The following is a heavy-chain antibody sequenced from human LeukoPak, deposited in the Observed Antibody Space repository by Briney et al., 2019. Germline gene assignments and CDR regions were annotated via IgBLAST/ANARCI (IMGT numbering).Heavy chain of an antibody. CDR1: GFTFSSYA. Sequence: GGSLRLSCVGSGFTFSSYAMSWVRQAPGKGLEWVSAISSSGGSTYYADSVRGRFTISRDNSKNTLYLQMSSLRTEDTAVYYCAKTPGGYCSSTGCYVLDYWGQGTLVTVSS. V-gene: IGHV3-23*01. CDR3: AKTPGGYCSSTGCYVLDY. CDR2: ISSSGGST. J-gene: IGHJ4*02. D-gene: IGHD2-2*01.